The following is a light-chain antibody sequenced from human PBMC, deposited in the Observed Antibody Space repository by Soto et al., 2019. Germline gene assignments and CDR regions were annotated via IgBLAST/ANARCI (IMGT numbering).Light chain of an antibody. V-gene: IGKV3-15*01. CDR1: ESVSTN. J-gene: IGKJ1*01. CDR2: VAS. CDR3: HHFNHWPWT. Sequence: EIVMTQSPVTLSVSPGERATLSCRASESVSTNLAWYQQKPGQAPRLLIYVASTRATGVPARFTGGGSGTEFTLTISSLQSEDFAVYYRHHFNHWPWTFGQGTKVEIK.